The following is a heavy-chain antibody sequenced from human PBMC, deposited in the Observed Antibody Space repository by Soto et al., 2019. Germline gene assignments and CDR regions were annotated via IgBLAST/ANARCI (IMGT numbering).Heavy chain of an antibody. CDR2: ISGSGGST. V-gene: IGHV3-23*01. D-gene: IGHD2-8*01. CDR1: GFTFSSYA. J-gene: IGHJ3*02. CDR3: AKGSDDIVLMVYAIRPHAFDI. Sequence: PGGSLRLSCAASGFTFSSYAMSWVRQAPGKGLEWVSAISGSGGSTYYADSVKGRFTISRDNSKNMLYLQMNSLRAEDTAVYYCAKGSDDIVLMVYAIRPHAFDIWGQGTMVTVSS.